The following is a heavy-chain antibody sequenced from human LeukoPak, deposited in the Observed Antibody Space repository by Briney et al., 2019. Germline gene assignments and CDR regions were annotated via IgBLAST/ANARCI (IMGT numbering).Heavy chain of an antibody. CDR3: ARDLQYSSSWYSDY. V-gene: IGHV3-48*01. D-gene: IGHD6-13*01. CDR2: ISSRSSTI. J-gene: IGHJ4*02. CDR1: GFTFSSYS. Sequence: PGGSLRLSCAASGFTFSSYSMNWVRQAPGKGLEWVSYISSRSSTIYYADSVKGRFTISRDNAKNSLYLQMNSLRAEDTAVYYCARDLQYSSSWYSDYWGQGTLVTVSS.